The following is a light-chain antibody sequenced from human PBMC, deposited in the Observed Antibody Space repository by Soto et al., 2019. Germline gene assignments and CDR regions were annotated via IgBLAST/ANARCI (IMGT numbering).Light chain of an antibody. Sequence: EIVLTQSPATLSSFPGDRVTLSRRASQSVSINLAWYKQEPGQAPRLLIYGASTRATGIPARFSGSGSGTDFTLTISSLEPDDFAVDYCQHYGSPGTFGRGTKVEIK. J-gene: IGKJ4*02. CDR1: QSVSIN. CDR3: QHYGSPGT. V-gene: IGKV3-20*01. CDR2: GAS.